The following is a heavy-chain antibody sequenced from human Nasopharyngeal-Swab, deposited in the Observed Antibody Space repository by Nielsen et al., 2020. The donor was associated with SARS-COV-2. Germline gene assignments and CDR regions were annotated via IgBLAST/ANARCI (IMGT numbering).Heavy chain of an antibody. V-gene: IGHV4-59*01. J-gene: IGHJ4*02. D-gene: IGHD3-3*01. CDR2: IYYSGST. CDR3: ARGGRGIFGVVTNFDY. Sequence: SGQRPGNRLEWIGYIYYSGSTDYNPSLKSRVTISVDTSKNQFSLKLSSVTAADTAVYYCARGGRGIFGVVTNFDYWGQGTLVTVSS.